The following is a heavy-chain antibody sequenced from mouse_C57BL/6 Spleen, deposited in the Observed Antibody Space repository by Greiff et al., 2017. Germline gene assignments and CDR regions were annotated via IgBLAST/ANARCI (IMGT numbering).Heavy chain of an antibody. Sequence: EVKLLESEGGLVQPGSSMKLSCTASGFTFSDYYMTWVRQVPEKGLEWVGNLNSDGGSTYYMDSLQSRFIISGDNAKNILYLQLSSLKSEDTATYYCARDRDWYFDVWGTGTTVTVSS. CDR1: GFTFSDYY. CDR3: ARDRDWYFDV. J-gene: IGHJ1*03. CDR2: LNSDGGST. V-gene: IGHV5-16*01.